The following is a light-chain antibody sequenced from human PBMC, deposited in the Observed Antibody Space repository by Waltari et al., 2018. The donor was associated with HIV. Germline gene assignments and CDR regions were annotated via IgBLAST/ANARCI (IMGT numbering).Light chain of an antibody. CDR3: LQHHSYPLT. CDR2: SAS. Sequence: DIQMTQSPSSLSASIGERVTITCRASQAVSDDLGWYQQTPGEAPRRLIYSASSVENGVPSRFSGSRAGEDVTLTITNLQPEDCATYYCLQHHSYPLTFGGGTKVEI. V-gene: IGKV1-17*02. J-gene: IGKJ4*01. CDR1: QAVSDD.